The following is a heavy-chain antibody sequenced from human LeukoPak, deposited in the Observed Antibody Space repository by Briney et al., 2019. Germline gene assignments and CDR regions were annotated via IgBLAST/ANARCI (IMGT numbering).Heavy chain of an antibody. CDR2: INPNSGAP. Sequence: ASVKVSCKGSGYTFTDYYIHWVRQAPRQGLEWMGWINPNSGAPTYAQKFQGRVTMTRDTSISTAYMDLSRLTSDDTALYYCARNRCTGSSCFNDAFDIWGQGTMVAVSS. CDR1: GYTFTDYY. J-gene: IGHJ3*02. V-gene: IGHV1-2*02. D-gene: IGHD2-2*01. CDR3: ARNRCTGSSCFNDAFDI.